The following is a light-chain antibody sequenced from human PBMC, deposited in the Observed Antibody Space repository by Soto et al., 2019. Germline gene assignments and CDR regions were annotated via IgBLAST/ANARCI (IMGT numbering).Light chain of an antibody. CDR1: QSVSSNY. CDR2: GAS. V-gene: IGKV3-20*01. J-gene: IGKJ1*01. Sequence: EIVLTQSPGTLSLSPGERATLSCRASQSVSSNYLAWYQQKPGQAPRPLIYGASTRATGIPDRFSGSGAGTDFTLTISRLESEDFAVYYCQQYGSSQWTFGQGTKVE. CDR3: QQYGSSQWT.